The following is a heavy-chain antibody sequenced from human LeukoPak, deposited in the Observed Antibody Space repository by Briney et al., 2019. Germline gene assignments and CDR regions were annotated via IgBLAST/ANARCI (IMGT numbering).Heavy chain of an antibody. V-gene: IGHV3-21*01. CDR3: AELGITMIGGV. Sequence: GGSLRLSCAGSGFTFSSHSMNWVRQAPGKGLEWVSSISTSSSYIYYADSVKGRFTISRGNAKNSLYLQMNSLRAEDTAVYYCAELGITMIGGVWGKGTTVTISS. CDR1: GFTFSSHS. D-gene: IGHD3-10*02. J-gene: IGHJ6*04. CDR2: ISTSSSYI.